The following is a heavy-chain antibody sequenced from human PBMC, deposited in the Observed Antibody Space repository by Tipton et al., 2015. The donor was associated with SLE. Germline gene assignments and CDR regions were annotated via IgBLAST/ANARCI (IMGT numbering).Heavy chain of an antibody. V-gene: IGHV3-30*04. D-gene: IGHD3-16*01. Sequence: RSLRLSCAASGFTFSSYAMHWVRQAPGKGLEWVAVISCDGSNKYYADSVKGRFTISRDNAKNSLYLQMNSLRAEDTAVYYCARWNDSDAFDIWGQGTMVTVSS. CDR3: ARWNDSDAFDI. CDR2: ISCDGSNK. J-gene: IGHJ3*02. CDR1: GFTFSSYA.